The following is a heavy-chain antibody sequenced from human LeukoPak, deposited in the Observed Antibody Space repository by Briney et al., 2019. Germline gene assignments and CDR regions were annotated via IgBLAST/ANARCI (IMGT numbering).Heavy chain of an antibody. CDR1: GGSISSGGYY. D-gene: IGHD4-23*01. V-gene: IGHV4-31*03. CDR2: IYYSGST. J-gene: IGHJ4*02. CDR3: AREHQYGGNPAFDY. Sequence: SETLSLTCTVSGGSISSGGYYWSWIRQHPGKGLEWIGYIYYSGSTYYNPSLKSRVTISVDTSKNQFSLKLSSVTAADTAVYYCAREHQYGGNPAFDYWGQGTLVTVSS.